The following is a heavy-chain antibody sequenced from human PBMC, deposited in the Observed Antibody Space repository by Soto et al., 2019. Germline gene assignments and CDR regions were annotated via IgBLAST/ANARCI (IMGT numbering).Heavy chain of an antibody. D-gene: IGHD4-17*01. J-gene: IGHJ3*02. V-gene: IGHV5-51*01. CDR3: ASVPGVYGGGGFFFFDI. Sequence: PGESLKISCKGSGYSFTSYCIGWVLQMPWKGLEWMGIIYPGDSDTRYSPSFQGQVTISADKSISTAYLQWSSLKASDTAMYYCASVPGVYGGGGFFFFDIWGQGTMVTVSS. CDR1: GYSFTSYC. CDR2: IYPGDSDT.